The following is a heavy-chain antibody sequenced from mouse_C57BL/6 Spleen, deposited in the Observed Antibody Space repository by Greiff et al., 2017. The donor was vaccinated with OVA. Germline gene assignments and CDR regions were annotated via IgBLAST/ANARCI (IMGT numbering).Heavy chain of an antibody. D-gene: IGHD1-1*01. CDR3: AIYYYGSSPWFAY. V-gene: IGHV1-42*01. CDR1: GYSFTGYY. CDR2: INPSTGGT. J-gene: IGHJ3*01. Sequence: EVKLQQSGPELVKPGASVKISCKASGYSFTGYYMNWVKQSPEKSLEWIGEINPSTGGTTYNQKFKAKATLTVDKSSSTAYMQLKSLTSEDSAVYYCAIYYYGSSPWFAYWGQGTLVTVSA.